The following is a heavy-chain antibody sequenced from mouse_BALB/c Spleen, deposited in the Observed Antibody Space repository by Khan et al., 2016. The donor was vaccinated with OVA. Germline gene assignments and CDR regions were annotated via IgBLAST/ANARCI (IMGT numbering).Heavy chain of an antibody. CDR1: GFTFSNNA. CDR3: ARDYWFVY. CDR2: ISSGGKN. V-gene: IGHV5-6-5*01. J-gene: IGHJ3*01. Sequence: EVKVEESGGGFVKPGGSLKVSCAASGFTFSNNAMTWVRQTPERRLEWVASISSGGKNYSQDSLKGRFTISRDNARNILYLQMSSLRSEYTAMYYCARDYWFVYWGQGTLVTVSA.